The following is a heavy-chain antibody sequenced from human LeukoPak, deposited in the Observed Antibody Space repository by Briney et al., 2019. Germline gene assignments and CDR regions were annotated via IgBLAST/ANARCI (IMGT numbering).Heavy chain of an antibody. V-gene: IGHV1-46*01. CDR2: INLSDGST. CDR3: ARAYDFWSGDQDY. CDR1: GYIFTTYY. Sequence: ASVKVSCKASGYIFTTYYIHWVRQAPGQGLEWMGIINLSDGSTSYAQKFQGRVTMIRDTPTSTVYMELSSLRSEDTAVYYCARAYDFWSGDQDYWGQGTLVTVSS. J-gene: IGHJ4*02. D-gene: IGHD3-3*01.